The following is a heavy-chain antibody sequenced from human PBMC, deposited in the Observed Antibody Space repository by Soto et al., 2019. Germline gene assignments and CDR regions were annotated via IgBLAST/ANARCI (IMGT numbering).Heavy chain of an antibody. CDR3: ARVTSTYYYASSGYYFDY. V-gene: IGHV4-31*03. CDR1: GGSISSGGYY. J-gene: IGHJ4*02. Sequence: PSETLSLTCTVSGGSISSGGYYWSWIRQHPGKGLEWIGYIYYSGSTYYNPSLKSRVTISVDTSKNQFSLKLSSVTAADTAVYYCARVTSTYYYASSGYYFDYCGQGTLVTVSS. D-gene: IGHD3-22*01. CDR2: IYYSGST.